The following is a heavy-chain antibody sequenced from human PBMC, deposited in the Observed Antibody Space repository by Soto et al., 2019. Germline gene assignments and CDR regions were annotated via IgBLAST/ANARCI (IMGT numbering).Heavy chain of an antibody. CDR2: IIPIFGTA. Sequence: SVKVSCKASGGTFSSYAICWVRQAPGQGLEWMGGIIPIFGTANYAQKFQGRVTITADESTSTAYMELSSLRSEDTAVYYCASTYCSGGSCYRQPYYYYGMDVWGQGTTVTVSS. D-gene: IGHD2-15*01. J-gene: IGHJ6*02. CDR3: ASTYCSGGSCYRQPYYYYGMDV. V-gene: IGHV1-69*13. CDR1: GGTFSSYA.